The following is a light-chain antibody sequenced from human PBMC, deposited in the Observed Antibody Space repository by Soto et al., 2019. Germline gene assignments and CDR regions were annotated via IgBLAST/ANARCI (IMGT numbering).Light chain of an antibody. CDR3: QQYYSYPSYT. Sequence: AIRMTQSPSSFSASPGDRVTITCRASQGISSYLAWYQQKPGKAPKLLIYAASTLQSGVPSRFSGSGSGTDFTLTISSLQSEDFATYYCQQYYSYPSYTFGQGTKLEIK. CDR1: QGISSY. CDR2: AAS. J-gene: IGKJ2*01. V-gene: IGKV1-8*01.